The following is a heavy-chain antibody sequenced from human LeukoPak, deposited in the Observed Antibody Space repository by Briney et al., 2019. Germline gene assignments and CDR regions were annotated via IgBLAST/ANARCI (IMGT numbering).Heavy chain of an antibody. CDR2: IYHSGIT. J-gene: IGHJ4*02. Sequence: PSETLSLTCNVSGYSISSAYSWGWIRQPPGKGLEWIGSIYHSGITYYNPSLKSRVTISVDTSKNQFSLRLSSVTAADTALYYCARSLHISAPFDVWGQGTLVTVSS. V-gene: IGHV4-38-2*02. CDR1: GYSISSAYS. D-gene: IGHD2-21*01. CDR3: ARSLHISAPFDV.